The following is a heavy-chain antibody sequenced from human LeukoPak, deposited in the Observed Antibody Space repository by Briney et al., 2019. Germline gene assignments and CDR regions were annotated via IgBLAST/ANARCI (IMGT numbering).Heavy chain of an antibody. Sequence: SSETLSLTCTVSGGSVSSGSYYWSWIRQPPGKGLEWIGYIYYSGSTNHNPSLKSRVTISVDTSKNQFSLKLSSVTAADTAVYYCARDVSSGSYWRNHYYYGMDVWGQGTTVTVSS. D-gene: IGHD1-26*01. CDR1: GGSVSSGSYY. J-gene: IGHJ6*02. CDR3: ARDVSSGSYWRNHYYYGMDV. CDR2: IYYSGST. V-gene: IGHV4-61*01.